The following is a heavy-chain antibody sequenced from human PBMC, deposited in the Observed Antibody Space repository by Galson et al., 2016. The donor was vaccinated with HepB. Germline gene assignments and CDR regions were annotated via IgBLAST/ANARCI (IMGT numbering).Heavy chain of an antibody. Sequence: TLSLTCTVSGGSISSGDYYWSWIRQPPGKGLEWIGYIYYSGSTYYNPSLKSRVTISVGTSKNQFSLKLSSVTAADTAVYYCARGDDILTGTYYFDYWGQGTLVTVSS. CDR3: ARGDDILTGTYYFDY. D-gene: IGHD3-9*01. J-gene: IGHJ4*02. CDR1: GGSISSGDYY. CDR2: IYYSGST. V-gene: IGHV4-30-4*01.